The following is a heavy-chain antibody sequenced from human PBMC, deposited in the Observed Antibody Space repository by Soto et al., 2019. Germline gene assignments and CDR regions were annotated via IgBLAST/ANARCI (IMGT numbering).Heavy chain of an antibody. CDR1: GFTVSSNY. Sequence: GSLRLSCAASGFTVSSNYMCWVRQAPGKGLEWVSVIYSGGSTYYADSVKGRFTISRDNSKNTLYLQMNSLRAEDTAVYYCAKVTYDYGDDYWGQGTLVTVSS. CDR2: IYSGGST. CDR3: AKVTYDYGDDY. D-gene: IGHD4-17*01. V-gene: IGHV3-53*01. J-gene: IGHJ4*02.